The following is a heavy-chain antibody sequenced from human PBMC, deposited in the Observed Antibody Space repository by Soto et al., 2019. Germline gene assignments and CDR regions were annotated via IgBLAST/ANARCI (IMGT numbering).Heavy chain of an antibody. CDR3: ARLGGDCESFDY. V-gene: IGHV4-31*03. CDR1: GGSISSGGYY. J-gene: IGHJ4*02. Sequence: QVQLQESGPGLVKPSQTLSLTCTVSGGSISSGGYYWSWIRQHPGKGLEWIGYIYYSGSTYYNPSRKSRXXRXVXXSKHQFSLKLSSVTAADTGVYYCARLGGDCESFDYWGQGTLVTVSS. CDR2: IYYSGST. D-gene: IGHD2-21*02.